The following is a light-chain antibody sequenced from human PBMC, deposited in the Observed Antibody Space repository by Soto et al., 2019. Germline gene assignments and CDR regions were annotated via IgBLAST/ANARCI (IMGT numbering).Light chain of an antibody. CDR2: GNS. Sequence: QAVVTQPPSVSGAPGQRVTISCTGSSSNIGAGYDVHWYQQRPGTAPKLLIYGNSNRPSGVPDRFSGSKSGTSASLAITGLQAEDEADYYCQSYDSSLSAVVFGGGTKVTVL. J-gene: IGLJ2*01. CDR1: SSNIGAGYD. V-gene: IGLV1-40*01. CDR3: QSYDSSLSAVV.